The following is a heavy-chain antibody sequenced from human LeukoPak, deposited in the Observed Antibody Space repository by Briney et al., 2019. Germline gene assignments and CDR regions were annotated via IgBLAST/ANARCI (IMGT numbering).Heavy chain of an antibody. J-gene: IGHJ4*02. D-gene: IGHD3-22*01. V-gene: IGHV4-34*01. Sequence: SETLSLTCAVYGGSFSGYYWSWIRQPPGKGLEWIGSVHHSGSTNYNPSLKSRVTISVDTFMNRFSLKLSSVTAADTAVYYCARDRASYYYDTSGDNDYWGQGTLVTVSS. CDR2: VHHSGST. CDR1: GGSFSGYY. CDR3: ARDRASYYYDTSGDNDY.